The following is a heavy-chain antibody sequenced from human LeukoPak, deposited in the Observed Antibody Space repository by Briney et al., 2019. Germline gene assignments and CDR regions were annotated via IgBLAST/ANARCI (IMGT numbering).Heavy chain of an antibody. CDR3: ARILQAATLDY. D-gene: IGHD2-15*01. CDR1: GGSISGYY. Sequence: SETLSLTCTVSGGSISGYYWSWIRQPAGKGLEWIGRIHASGNTNYNPSLKSRVAMSVDTSKTQFSLKLSSVTAADTAVYYCARILQAATLDYCGQGTLVTVSS. CDR2: IHASGNT. J-gene: IGHJ4*02. V-gene: IGHV4-4*07.